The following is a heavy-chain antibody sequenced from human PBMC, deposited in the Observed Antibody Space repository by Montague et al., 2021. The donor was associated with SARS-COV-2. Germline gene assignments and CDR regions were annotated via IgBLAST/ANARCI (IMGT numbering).Heavy chain of an antibody. J-gene: IGHJ4*02. CDR1: GFTFSNFA. CDR3: ARERRVSGSYPFDH. V-gene: IGHV3-30-3*01. Sequence: SLRLSCAASGFTFSNFAMHWVRQAPGKGLEWVAHISNDGSKKLYADSVQGRLTISRDNSKNTLYMEMNSLRVEDTAVYYCARERRVSGSYPFDHWGQGTLVTVSS. D-gene: IGHD1-26*01. CDR2: ISNDGSKK.